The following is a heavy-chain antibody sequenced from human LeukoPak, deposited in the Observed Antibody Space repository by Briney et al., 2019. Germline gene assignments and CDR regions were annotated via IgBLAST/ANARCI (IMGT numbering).Heavy chain of an antibody. CDR3: AIGGDSTTSCYRCFDY. J-gene: IGHJ4*02. D-gene: IGHD2-2*02. V-gene: IGHV5-51*01. Sequence: GESLKISCEGSGYRLTNYWIGWVRQMPGKGLEWMGLIYPDDSDTRYSPSFQGQVTISADKSISTAYLQWSSLKASDTAMYYCAIGGDSTTSCYRCFDYWGQGTLVTVSS. CDR1: GYRLTNYW. CDR2: IYPDDSDT.